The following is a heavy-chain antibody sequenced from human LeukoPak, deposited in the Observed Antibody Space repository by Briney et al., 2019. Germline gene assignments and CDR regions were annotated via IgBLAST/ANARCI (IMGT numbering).Heavy chain of an antibody. Sequence: ASVKVSCKASGYTFTSNYIHWVRQAPGQGLEWMGMIYPRDGSTSYAQKFQGRVTVTRDTSTSTVHMELSGLRSEDTAVYYCARDQEGFDYWGQGTPVTVPS. CDR2: IYPRDGST. J-gene: IGHJ4*02. V-gene: IGHV1-46*01. CDR3: ARDQEGFDY. CDR1: GYTFTSNY.